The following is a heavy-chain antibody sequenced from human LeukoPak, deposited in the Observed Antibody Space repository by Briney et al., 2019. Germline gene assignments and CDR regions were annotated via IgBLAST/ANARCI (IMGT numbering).Heavy chain of an antibody. CDR1: GGSISSGGYY. V-gene: IGHV4-61*08. J-gene: IGHJ4*02. Sequence: SETLSLTCTVSGGSISSGGYYWSWIRQPPGKGLEWIGYIYYSGSTNYNPSLKSRVTISVDTSKNQFSLKLSSVTAADTAVYYCAREVGPNYYGSGSAVGYWGQGTLVTVSS. CDR3: AREVGPNYYGSGSAVGY. CDR2: IYYSGST. D-gene: IGHD3-10*01.